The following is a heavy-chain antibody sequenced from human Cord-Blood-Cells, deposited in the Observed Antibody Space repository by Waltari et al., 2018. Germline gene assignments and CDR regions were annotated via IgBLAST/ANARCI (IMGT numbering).Heavy chain of an antibody. V-gene: IGHV1-46*01. CDR2: INPSGGST. D-gene: IGHD6-19*01. Sequence: QVQLVQSGAEVKKPGASVKVSCKAAGSTFTSYYMNWVRQAPGQGLEWMGIINPSGGSTSYAQKFQGRVTMTRDTSTSTVYMELSSLRSEDTAVYYCAREVSVAGRSLDYWGQGTLVTVSS. CDR1: GSTFTSYY. J-gene: IGHJ4*02. CDR3: AREVSVAGRSLDY.